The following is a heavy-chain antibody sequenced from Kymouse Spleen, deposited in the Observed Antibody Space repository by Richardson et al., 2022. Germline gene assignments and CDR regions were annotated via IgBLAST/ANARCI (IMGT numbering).Heavy chain of an antibody. CDR1: GGSISSGGYY. J-gene: IGHJ6*02. V-gene: IGHV4-31*03. CDR3: ARGGNWNYDTMVRGVIIYYYGMDV. Sequence: QVQLQESGPGLVKPSQTLSLTCTVSGGSISSGGYYWSWIRQHPGKGLEWIGYIYYSGSTYYNPSLKSRVTISVDTSKNQFSLKLSSVTAADTAVYYCARGGNWNYDTMVRGVIIYYYGMDVWGQGTTVTVSS. CDR2: IYYSGST. D-gene: IGHD3-10*01.